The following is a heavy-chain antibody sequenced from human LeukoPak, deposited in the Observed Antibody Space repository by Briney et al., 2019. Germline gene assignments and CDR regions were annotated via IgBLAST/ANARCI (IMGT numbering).Heavy chain of an antibody. CDR2: IIPIFGTA. CDR1: GGTFSSYA. D-gene: IGHD1-26*01. Sequence: SVKVSCKASGGTFSSYAISWVRQAPGQGLEWMGRIIPIFGTANYAQKFQGRVTITADKSTSTAYMELSSLRSEDTAVYYCARVERSPLVGATEYFYYWGQGTLVTVSS. V-gene: IGHV1-69*06. J-gene: IGHJ4*02. CDR3: ARVERSPLVGATEYFYY.